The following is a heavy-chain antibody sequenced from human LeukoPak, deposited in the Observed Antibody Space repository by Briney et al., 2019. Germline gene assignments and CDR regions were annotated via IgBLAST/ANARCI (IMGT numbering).Heavy chain of an antibody. CDR3: ASDLHRSIVGATTVY. D-gene: IGHD1-26*01. CDR1: GYTFTGYY. CDR2: INPNSGGT. J-gene: IGHJ4*02. Sequence: GASVKVSCKASGYTFTGYYMHWVRQAPGQGLGWMGWINPNSGGTNYAQKFQGRVTMTRDTSISTAYMELSRLRSDDTAVYYCASDLHRSIVGATTVYWGQGTLVTVSS. V-gene: IGHV1-2*02.